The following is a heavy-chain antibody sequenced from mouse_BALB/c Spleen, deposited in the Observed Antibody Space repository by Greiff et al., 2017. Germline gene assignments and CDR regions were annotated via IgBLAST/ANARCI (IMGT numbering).Heavy chain of an antibody. CDR3: ARGYYGSREAWFAY. J-gene: IGHJ3*01. Sequence: EVKLMESGGGLVQPGGSRKLSCAASGFTFSSFGMPWVRQAPEKGLEWVAYISSGSSTIYYADTVKGRFTISRDNPKNTLFLQMTSLRSEDTAMYYCARGYYGSREAWFAYWGQGTLVTVSA. V-gene: IGHV5-17*02. CDR2: ISSGSSTI. D-gene: IGHD1-1*01. CDR1: GFTFSSFG.